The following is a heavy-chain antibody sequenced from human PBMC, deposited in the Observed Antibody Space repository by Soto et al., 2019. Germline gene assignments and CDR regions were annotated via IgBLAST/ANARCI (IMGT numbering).Heavy chain of an antibody. J-gene: IGHJ6*02. CDR1: GYTFTSYD. CDR3: ARAPGYRISTSCQPPYYYYGMDV. D-gene: IGHD2-2*01. V-gene: IGHV1-8*01. CDR2: MNPNSGNT. Sequence: QVQLVQSGAEVKKPGASVKVSCKASGYTFTSYDINWVRQATGQGLEWMGWMNPNSGNTGYAQKFQGRVTMTRNTSISTAYMELSSPRSEDTAVYDCARAPGYRISTSCQPPYYYYGMDVWGQGTTVTVSS.